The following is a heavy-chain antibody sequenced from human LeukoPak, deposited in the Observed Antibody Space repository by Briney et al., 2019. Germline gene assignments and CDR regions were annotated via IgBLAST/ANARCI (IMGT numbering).Heavy chain of an antibody. Sequence: KSSETLSLTCTVSGGSISNYYWSWIRQPPGKGLEWIGYIYYIGSTNYNPSVKSRVTISVDTSKNQFSLKLSSVTAADTAVYYCASPLGYGDLPRVWGQGTLVTVSS. D-gene: IGHD4-17*01. CDR1: GGSISNYY. V-gene: IGHV4-59*01. J-gene: IGHJ4*02. CDR2: IYYIGST. CDR3: ASPLGYGDLPRV.